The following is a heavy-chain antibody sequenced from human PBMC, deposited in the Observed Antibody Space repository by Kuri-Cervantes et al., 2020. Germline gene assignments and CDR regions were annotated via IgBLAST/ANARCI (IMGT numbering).Heavy chain of an antibody. D-gene: IGHD6-19*01. J-gene: IGHJ4*02. V-gene: IGHV3-33*06. CDR3: AKDLGVAVAYFDY. Sequence: GGSLRLSCAASGFTFGHYGMHWVRQAPGKGLEWVGVIWYDGSKKNYADSVKGRFTISRDNSKNTLYLQMNSLRAEDTAVYYCAKDLGVAVAYFDYWGQGTLVTVSS. CDR1: GFTFGHYG. CDR2: IWYDGSKK.